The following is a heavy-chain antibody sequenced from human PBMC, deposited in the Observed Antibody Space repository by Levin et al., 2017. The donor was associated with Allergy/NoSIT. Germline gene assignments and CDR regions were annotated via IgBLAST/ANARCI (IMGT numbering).Heavy chain of an antibody. CDR1: AGSISSASYY. CDR3: ARGTSGKVDFSYYFDS. J-gene: IGHJ4*02. Sequence: SQTLSLTCTISAGSISSASYYWNWIRQQPGQGLDYIGYIYSSGNSYYSPSLRSRVSISIDTSKNLFSLRLNSVTAADTAVYFCARGTSGKVDFSYYFDSWGQGILVTVSS. V-gene: IGHV4-31*03. D-gene: IGHD1-26*01. CDR2: IYSSGNS.